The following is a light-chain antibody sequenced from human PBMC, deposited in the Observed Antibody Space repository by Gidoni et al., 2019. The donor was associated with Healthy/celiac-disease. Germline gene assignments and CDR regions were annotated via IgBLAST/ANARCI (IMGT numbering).Light chain of an antibody. J-gene: IGKJ2*01. Sequence: DIQMTQSPSSLSASVGDRVTITCQASQDISNYLNWYQQKPGKAPKLLIDDASNLETGVQSRFSGSGSGTDVTFTISSLQPEDIATYYCQQYDNPLYTFGQGTKLEIK. V-gene: IGKV1-33*01. CDR3: QQYDNPLYT. CDR1: QDISNY. CDR2: DAS.